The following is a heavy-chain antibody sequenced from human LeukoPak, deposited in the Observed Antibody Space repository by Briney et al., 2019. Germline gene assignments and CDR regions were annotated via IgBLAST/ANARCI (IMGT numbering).Heavy chain of an antibody. J-gene: IGHJ4*02. V-gene: IGHV4-34*01. D-gene: IGHD1-26*01. CDR2: ISHSGST. Sequence: SETLSLTCGVFGGSLSGYYWSWIRQPPGKGLEWIGEISHSGSTNYNPSLKSRVTISVDTSKNQFSLKLSSVTAAVTAVYYCARGPLPYYSGSYYFDYWGQGTLVTVSS. CDR1: GGSLSGYY. CDR3: ARGPLPYYSGSYYFDY.